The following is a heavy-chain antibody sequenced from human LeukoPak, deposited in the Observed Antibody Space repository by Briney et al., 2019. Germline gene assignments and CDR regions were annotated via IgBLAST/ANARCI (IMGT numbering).Heavy chain of an antibody. CDR2: IHYTGDT. CDR3: ARIGDQGHCTRFSCHSPFDS. CDR1: GDSITNNNFF. J-gene: IGHJ4*02. Sequence: SETLSLTCTVSGDSITNNNFFWAWIRQPPGKGLDWIANIHYTGDTYYKSSLRGRVTISVDTSKNQFSLKMTSVTAAETDVYYCARIGDQGHCTRFSCHSPFDSWGQGALVTVSS. V-gene: IGHV4-39*07. D-gene: IGHD2-8*01.